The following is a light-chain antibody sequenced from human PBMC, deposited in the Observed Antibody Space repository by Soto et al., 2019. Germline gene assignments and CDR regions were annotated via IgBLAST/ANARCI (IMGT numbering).Light chain of an antibody. J-gene: IGKJ1*01. Sequence: EIVMTQSPATLSVSPGERATLSCRASQSVSNNLAWYQKKPGQAPRLLICGASTRATGIPARFSGSGSGTEFTLTISSLQSEDFAVYYCQQYNTWWTFGPGTRVEIK. V-gene: IGKV3-15*01. CDR2: GAS. CDR3: QQYNTWWT. CDR1: QSVSNN.